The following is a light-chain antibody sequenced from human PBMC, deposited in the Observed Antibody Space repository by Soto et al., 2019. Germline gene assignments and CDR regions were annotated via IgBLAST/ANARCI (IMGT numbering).Light chain of an antibody. CDR3: CSYISISILVV. Sequence: QSALTQPASVSGSPGQSITISCTGTSSDVGGFDYVSWYQQHPGKAPKLIIYDVTVRPSGVSIRFSGSKSGNTASLTISGLQAEDEADYYCCSYISISILVVFGGGTKLTVL. CDR2: DVT. V-gene: IGLV2-14*03. CDR1: SSDVGGFDY. J-gene: IGLJ2*01.